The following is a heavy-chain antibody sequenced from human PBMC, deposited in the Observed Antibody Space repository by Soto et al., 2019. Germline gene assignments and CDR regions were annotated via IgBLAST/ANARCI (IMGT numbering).Heavy chain of an antibody. CDR3: ARGPARPRAGYRRSHHPPNGIDV. D-gene: IGHD5-12*01. J-gene: IGHJ6*04. V-gene: IGHV4-34*01. Sequence: SETLSLTCAVYGGSFSGYYWSWIRQPPGKGLEWIGEINHSGSTNYNPSLKSRVTISVDTSKNQFSLKLSSVTAADTAVYYCARGPARPRAGYRRSHHPPNGIDVPGKRPTVTLS. CDR2: INHSGST. CDR1: GGSFSGYY.